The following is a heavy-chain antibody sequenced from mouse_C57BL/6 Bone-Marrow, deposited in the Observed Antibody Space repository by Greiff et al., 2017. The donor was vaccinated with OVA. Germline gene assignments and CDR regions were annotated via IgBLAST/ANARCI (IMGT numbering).Heavy chain of an antibody. D-gene: IGHD1-2*01. CDR1: GYTFTDYY. CDR2: INPNNGGT. Sequence: VQLQQSGPELVKPGASVKISCKASGYTFTDYYMNWVKQSHGKSLEWIGDINPNNGGTSYNQKFKGKATLTVDKSSSTAYMELRSLTSEDSAVYYCARARDYYGPYAMDYWGQGTSVTVSS. CDR3: ARARDYYGPYAMDY. V-gene: IGHV1-26*01. J-gene: IGHJ4*01.